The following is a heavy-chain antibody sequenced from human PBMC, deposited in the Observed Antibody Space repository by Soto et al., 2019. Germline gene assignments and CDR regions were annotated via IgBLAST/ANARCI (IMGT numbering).Heavy chain of an antibody. V-gene: IGHV3-30*18. J-gene: IGHJ6*02. D-gene: IGHD3-10*01. CDR1: GFTFSSYG. CDR2: ISYDGSNK. CDR3: AKSRYYGSGSYYGGMDV. Sequence: GGSLRLSCAASGFTFSSYGMHWVRQAPGKGLEWVAVISYDGSNKYYADSVKGRFTISRDNSKNTLYLQMNSLRAEDTAVYYCAKSRYYGSGSYYGGMDVWGQGTTVTVSS.